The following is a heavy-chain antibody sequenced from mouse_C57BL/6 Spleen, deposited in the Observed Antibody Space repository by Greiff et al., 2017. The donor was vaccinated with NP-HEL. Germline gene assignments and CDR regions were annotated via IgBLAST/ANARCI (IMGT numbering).Heavy chain of an antibody. CDR3: ARSEDYYDYDRGAMDY. J-gene: IGHJ4*01. CDR2: IYPRDGST. D-gene: IGHD2-4*01. V-gene: IGHV1-78*01. Sequence: QVQLQQSDAELVKPGASVKISCKVSGYTFTDHTIHWMKQRPEQGLEWIGYIYPRDGSTKYNEKFKGKATLTADKSSSTAYMQLNSLTSEDSAVYYCARSEDYYDYDRGAMDYWGQGTSVTVSS. CDR1: GYTFTDHT.